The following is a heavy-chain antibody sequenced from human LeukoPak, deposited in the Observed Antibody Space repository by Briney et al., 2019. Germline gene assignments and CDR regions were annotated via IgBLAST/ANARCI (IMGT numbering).Heavy chain of an antibody. Sequence: ASVKVSCKASGYTFTSYDIKWMRQATGQGLEWMGWMNPNSGNTGYAQKFQGRVTMTRNTSISTAYMELSSLRSEDTAVYYCARGGYYYDSSGYYYLAFDIWGQGTVVTVSS. D-gene: IGHD3-22*01. CDR2: MNPNSGNT. CDR3: ARGGYYYDSSGYYYLAFDI. J-gene: IGHJ3*02. V-gene: IGHV1-8*01. CDR1: GYTFTSYD.